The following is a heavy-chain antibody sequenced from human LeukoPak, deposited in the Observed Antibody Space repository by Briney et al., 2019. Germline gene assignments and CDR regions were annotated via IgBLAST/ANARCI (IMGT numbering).Heavy chain of an antibody. Sequence: GESLRLSCAASGFTFSSYSMNWVRQAPGKGLEWVSYISSSSSTIYYADSVKGRFTISRDNAKNSLYLQMNSLRAEDTAVYYCARDLSGVTGYTYGRGIDYWGQGTLVTASS. CDR1: GFTFSSYS. CDR2: ISSSSSTI. D-gene: IGHD5-18*01. J-gene: IGHJ4*02. CDR3: ARDLSGVTGYTYGRGIDY. V-gene: IGHV3-48*01.